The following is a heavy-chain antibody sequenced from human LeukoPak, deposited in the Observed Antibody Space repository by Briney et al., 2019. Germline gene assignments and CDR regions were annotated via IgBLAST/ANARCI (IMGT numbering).Heavy chain of an antibody. CDR1: GDSISSMSYY. CDR2: IYYSGTT. J-gene: IGHJ3*01. Sequence: SETLSLTCTVSGDSISSMSYYWGWIRQSPGKGLEWIGNIYYSGTTYYNPSLPSLKSRVTILIDTSKNHFSLRLRSVTAADTAVYYCASLRKRGGAFDLWGQGTVVTVSS. V-gene: IGHV4-39*07. CDR3: ASLRKRGGAFDL.